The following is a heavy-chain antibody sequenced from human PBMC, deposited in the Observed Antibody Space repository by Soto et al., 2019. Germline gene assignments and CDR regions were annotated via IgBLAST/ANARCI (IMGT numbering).Heavy chain of an antibody. Sequence: QVQLQESGPGLVKPSGTLSLTCAVSSGSISSSNWWSWVRQPPGKGLEWIGEIYHSGSTNYNPSLKSRVTIAVDKSKNQFSLKLSSVTAADTAVYYCASLGAVAGTSLRTEYFQHWGQGTLVTVSS. CDR3: ASLGAVAGTSLRTEYFQH. V-gene: IGHV4-4*02. CDR2: IYHSGST. J-gene: IGHJ1*01. D-gene: IGHD6-19*01. CDR1: SGSISSSNW.